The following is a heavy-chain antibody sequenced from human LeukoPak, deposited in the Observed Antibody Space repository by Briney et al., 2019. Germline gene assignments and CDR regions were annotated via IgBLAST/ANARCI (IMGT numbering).Heavy chain of an antibody. CDR1: GFTFSSYA. Sequence: GGSLRLSCAASGFTFSSYAMSWVRQAPGKGVEWVSAISGSGGSTYYADSVKGRFTISRDNSKNTLYLQMNSLRAEDTAVYYCAKVIAVAYYYFDYWGQGTLVTVSS. J-gene: IGHJ4*02. CDR2: ISGSGGST. V-gene: IGHV3-23*01. CDR3: AKVIAVAYYYFDY. D-gene: IGHD6-19*01.